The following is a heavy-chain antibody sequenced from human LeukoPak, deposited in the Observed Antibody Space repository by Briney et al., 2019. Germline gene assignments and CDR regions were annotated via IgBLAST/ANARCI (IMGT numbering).Heavy chain of an antibody. Sequence: SVTLSLTCTVSGGSISSYYWSWIRQPPGKGLEWLGYIYYSGSTNYNPSLKSRVTISVDTSKNQFSLKLSSVTAADTAVYYCARENRYCSSTSCSYYYYMDVWGKGTTVTVSS. V-gene: IGHV4-59*01. J-gene: IGHJ6*03. CDR1: GGSISSYY. D-gene: IGHD2-2*01. CDR2: IYYSGST. CDR3: ARENRYCSSTSCSYYYYMDV.